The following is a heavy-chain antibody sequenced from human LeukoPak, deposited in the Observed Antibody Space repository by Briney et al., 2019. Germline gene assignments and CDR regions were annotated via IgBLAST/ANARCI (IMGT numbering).Heavy chain of an antibody. V-gene: IGHV4-59*01. CDR3: ARAPSSQIAVAVDAFDI. D-gene: IGHD6-19*01. J-gene: IGHJ3*02. CDR1: GGFISGYY. Sequence: SETLSLTCTVSGGFISGYYWSWIRQSPEKGLEWIAYIYYSGSTNYNPSLKSRVTISVDTSTNQFSLRLSSVTAAGTAVYYCARAPSSQIAVAVDAFDIWGQGTMVTVSS. CDR2: IYYSGST.